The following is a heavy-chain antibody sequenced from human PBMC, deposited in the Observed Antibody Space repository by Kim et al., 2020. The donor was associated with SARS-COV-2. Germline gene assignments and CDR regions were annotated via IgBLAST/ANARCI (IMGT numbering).Heavy chain of an antibody. J-gene: IGHJ4*02. D-gene: IGHD7-27*01. CDR2: I. CDR3: ARRGLGKPFDY. Sequence: IYYADSVKGRFTISRDNAKNSLYLQMNSLRAEDTAVYYCARRGLGKPFDYWGQGTLVTVSS. V-gene: IGHV3-21*01.